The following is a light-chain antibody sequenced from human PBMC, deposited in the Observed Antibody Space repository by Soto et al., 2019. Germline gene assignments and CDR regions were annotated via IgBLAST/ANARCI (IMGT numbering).Light chain of an antibody. CDR2: YKD. Sequence: QSVLTQSPSVSGAPRQSVNISCSGNNSNIGSNAVHWYQQLPGKAPKLLMYYKDMLPSGVSDRFSGSKSGTSASLAISGLQSEDEGDYYCATWDDRLTAWVFGGGTKLTVL. V-gene: IGLV1-36*01. CDR1: NSNIGSNA. CDR3: ATWDDRLTAWV. J-gene: IGLJ3*02.